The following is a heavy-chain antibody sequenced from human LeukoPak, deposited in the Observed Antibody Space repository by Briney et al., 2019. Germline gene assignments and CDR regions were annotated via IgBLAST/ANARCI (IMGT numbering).Heavy chain of an antibody. CDR3: ARSSIYTRTTDY. CDR2: INPNSGGT. Sequence: GASVKVSCKASGYTFTGYYMHWVRQAPGQGLEWMGRINPNSGGTNYVQKFQGRVTMTRDTSISTAYMELSRLRSDDTAVYYCARSSIYTRTTDYWGQGTLVTVSS. CDR1: GYTFTGYY. D-gene: IGHD1-7*01. J-gene: IGHJ4*02. V-gene: IGHV1-2*06.